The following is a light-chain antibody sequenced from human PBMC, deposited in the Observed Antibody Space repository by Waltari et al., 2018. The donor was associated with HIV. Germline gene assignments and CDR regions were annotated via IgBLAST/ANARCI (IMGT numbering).Light chain of an antibody. Sequence: SYVVSQPPSVSVAPGQTARITCGGNKIGTKSVHWYQQKPGQAPVLVVYDDSARRSGIPERFSGSNSGNTATLTISRVEAGDEADYYCQVWDSSTYNPEVVFGGGTKMTVL. J-gene: IGLJ2*01. CDR1: KIGTKS. V-gene: IGLV3-21*02. CDR2: DDS. CDR3: QVWDSSTYNPEVV.